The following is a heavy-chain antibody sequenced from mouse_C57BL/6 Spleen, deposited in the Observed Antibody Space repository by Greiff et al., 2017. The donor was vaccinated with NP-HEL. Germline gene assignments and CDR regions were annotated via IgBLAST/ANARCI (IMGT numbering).Heavy chain of an antibody. V-gene: IGHV5-9-1*02. D-gene: IGHD2-4*01. CDR2: INGGGDYI. J-gene: IGHJ3*01. CDR3: TRGIYYDYPFAY. Sequence: DVKLVESGEGLVKPGGSLKLSCAASGFTFSSYAMSWVRQTPEKRLEWVAYINGGGDYIYCADTVKCGFTISRDNARNTLYLQMSSLKSEDTAMYYCTRGIYYDYPFAYWGQGTLVTVSA. CDR1: GFTFSSYA.